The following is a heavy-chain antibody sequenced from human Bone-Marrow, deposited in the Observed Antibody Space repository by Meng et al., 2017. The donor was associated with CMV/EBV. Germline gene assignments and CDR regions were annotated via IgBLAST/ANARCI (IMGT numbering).Heavy chain of an antibody. CDR1: GFTFSSYW. CDR3: ARGRPYYDFWSGTPRGWCDP. Sequence: GGSLRLSCAASGFTFSSYWMSWVRQAPGKGLEWVANIKQDGSEKYYVDSVKGRFTISRDNAKNSLYLQMNSLRAEDTAVYYCARGRPYYDFWSGTPRGWCDPWGQGTLVTVSS. V-gene: IGHV3-7*01. J-gene: IGHJ5*02. D-gene: IGHD3-3*01. CDR2: IKQDGSEK.